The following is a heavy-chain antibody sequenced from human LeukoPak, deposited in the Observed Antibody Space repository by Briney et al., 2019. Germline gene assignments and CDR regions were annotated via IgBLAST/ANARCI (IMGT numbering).Heavy chain of an antibody. Sequence: PGGSLRLSCAASGFTLSDVWMSWVRQAPGKGLEWVGRIRSKSAGGTTDYAAPVKDRFTISRDDSQNTLFLQLDSLKTEDTAVYYFPLFADFWGLNGFDYWGRETLATVS. V-gene: IGHV3-15*01. CDR1: GFTLSDVW. J-gene: IGHJ4*02. CDR3: PLFADFWGLNGFDY. D-gene: IGHD3-3*01. CDR2: IRSKSAGGTT.